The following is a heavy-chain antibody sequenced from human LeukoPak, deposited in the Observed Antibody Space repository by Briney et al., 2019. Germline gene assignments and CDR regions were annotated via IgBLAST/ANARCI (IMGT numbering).Heavy chain of an antibody. CDR2: ISYDGSNK. Sequence: GSLRLSCAASGFTFSSYGMHWVRQAPGKGLEWVAVISYDGSNKYYADSVKGRFTISRDNSKNTLYLQMNSLRAEDTAVYYCAKDSYDFWSGYYMDVWGKGTTVTVSS. J-gene: IGHJ6*03. CDR1: GFTFSSYG. V-gene: IGHV3-30*18. CDR3: AKDSYDFWSGYYMDV. D-gene: IGHD3-3*01.